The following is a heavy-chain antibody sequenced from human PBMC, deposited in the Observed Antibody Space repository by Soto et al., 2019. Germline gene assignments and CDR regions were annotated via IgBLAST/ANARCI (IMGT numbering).Heavy chain of an antibody. CDR2: IDGSGTFT. CDR3: AKSGGYCVDANCYPNWFDA. J-gene: IGHJ5*02. Sequence: HPGGSLRLSCAASAFGFSSSPMNWVRQAPGKGLEWVSTIDGSGTFTRYADSVKGRSTISRDNSKSTLYLQLQSLRDDDTAVYYCAKSGGYCVDANCYPNWFDAWGPGTLVTVSS. V-gene: IGHV3-23*01. D-gene: IGHD2-15*01. CDR1: AFGFSSSP.